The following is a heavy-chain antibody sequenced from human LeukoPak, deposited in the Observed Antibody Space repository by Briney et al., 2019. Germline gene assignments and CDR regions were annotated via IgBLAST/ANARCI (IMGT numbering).Heavy chain of an antibody. CDR3: AREEQQLVAFDI. J-gene: IGHJ3*02. CDR1: GGSISSGGYS. Sequence: PSQTLSLTCAVSGGSISSGGYSWSWIRQPPGKGLEWIGYIYYSGNTIYNPSLKSRVTISVDTSKNQFSLKLSSVTAADTAVYYCAREEQQLVAFDIWGQGTLVTVSS. CDR2: IYYSGNT. V-gene: IGHV4-61*08. D-gene: IGHD6-13*01.